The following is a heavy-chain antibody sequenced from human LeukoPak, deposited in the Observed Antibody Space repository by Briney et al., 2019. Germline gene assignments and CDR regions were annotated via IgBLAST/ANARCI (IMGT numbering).Heavy chain of an antibody. CDR3: ARAAAGCSGGSCRHYYYYGMDV. V-gene: IGHV3-21*04. Sequence: GGSLRLSCAASGFTFSSYSMNWVRQAPGKGLEWVSSISSSSSYIYYADSVKGRFTISGDNANNSLYLQMNSLRAEDTAVYYCARAAAGCSGGSCRHYYYYGMDVWGQGTTVTVSS. D-gene: IGHD2-15*01. CDR2: ISSSSSYI. CDR1: GFTFSSYS. J-gene: IGHJ6*02.